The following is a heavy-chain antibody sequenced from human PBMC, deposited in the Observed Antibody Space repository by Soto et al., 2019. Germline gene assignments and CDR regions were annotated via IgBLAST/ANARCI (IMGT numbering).Heavy chain of an antibody. CDR1: GFTFTGHY. V-gene: IGHV1-2*04. CDR2: INPNSGGT. Sequence: GASVKVSCKASGFTFTGHYIHWVRQAPGQGLEWMGWINPNSGGTSTAQKFQGWVTMTTDTSISTASMELTRLTSDDTAIYYCARGDSTDCSNGVCSFFYNHDMDVWGQGTTVTVSS. D-gene: IGHD2-8*01. CDR3: ARGDSTDCSNGVCSFFYNHDMDV. J-gene: IGHJ6*02.